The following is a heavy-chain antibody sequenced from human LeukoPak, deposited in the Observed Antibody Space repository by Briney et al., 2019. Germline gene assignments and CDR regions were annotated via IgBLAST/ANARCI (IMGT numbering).Heavy chain of an antibody. Sequence: SETLSLTCTVSGGSISSYYWSWIRQPAGKGLEWIGRIYTSGSTDYNPSLKSRVTMSVDTSKNQFSLKLSSVTAADTAVYYCARRGRSKFWNYFDYWGQGTLVTVSS. J-gene: IGHJ4*02. CDR1: GGSISSYY. V-gene: IGHV4-4*07. D-gene: IGHD3-3*01. CDR3: ARRGRSKFWNYFDY. CDR2: IYTSGST.